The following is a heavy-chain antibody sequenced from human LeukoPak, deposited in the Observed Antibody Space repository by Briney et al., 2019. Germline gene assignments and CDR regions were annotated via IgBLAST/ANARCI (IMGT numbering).Heavy chain of an antibody. J-gene: IGHJ3*02. D-gene: IGHD3-22*01. CDR1: GFTFSSYS. CDR2: ISSSSSYI. V-gene: IGHV3-21*01. Sequence: GGSLRLSCAASGFTFSSYSMNWVRQAPGKGLEWVSSISSSSSYIYYADSVKGRFTISRDNAKNSLYLQMNSLRAEDTAVYYCASVITMIVVVDAFDIWGQGTMVTVSS. CDR3: ASVITMIVVVDAFDI.